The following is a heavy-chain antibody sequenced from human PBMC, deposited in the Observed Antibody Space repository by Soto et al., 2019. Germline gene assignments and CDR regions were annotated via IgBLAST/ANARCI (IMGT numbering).Heavy chain of an antibody. Sequence: QVQLQESGPGLVKPSETLSLTCTVSGGSISSYYWSWIRQSPEKGLEWIGYIHYSGSTKSNPSLKSRVTISVDSSRNQVSLKLSSVTAADSAVYFCARARYQLLHPYYYGMDVWGQGTTVTVS. J-gene: IGHJ6*02. V-gene: IGHV4-59*01. CDR2: IHYSGST. CDR1: GGSISSYY. D-gene: IGHD2-2*01. CDR3: ARARYQLLHPYYYGMDV.